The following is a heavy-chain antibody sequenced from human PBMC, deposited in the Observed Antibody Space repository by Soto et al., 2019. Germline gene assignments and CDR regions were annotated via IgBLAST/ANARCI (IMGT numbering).Heavy chain of an antibody. V-gene: IGHV4-30-2*01. CDR2: IYHSGST. CDR1: GGSISSGGYS. J-gene: IGHJ4*02. Sequence: SETLSLTCAVSGGSISSGGYSWSWIRQPPGKGLEWIGYIYHSGSTYYNPSLKSRVTISVDRSKNQFSLKLSSVTAADTAVYYCARGGRYYDSSGYYYAYFDYWGQGTLVTVS. D-gene: IGHD3-22*01. CDR3: ARGGRYYDSSGYYYAYFDY.